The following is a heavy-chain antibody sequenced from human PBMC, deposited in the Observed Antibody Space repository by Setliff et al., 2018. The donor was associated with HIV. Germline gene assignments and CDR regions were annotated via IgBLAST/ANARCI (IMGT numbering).Heavy chain of an antibody. D-gene: IGHD6-25*01. J-gene: IGHJ4*02. Sequence: LRLSCAASDFTFTSYAMHWVRQSPGKGLEWMAVISYDETDKYYADSVKGRFTISRDNSKNMLYLQMNSLRAEDTAVYYCAKDGQRVGYGSDFDYWGQGTLVTVSS. CDR3: AKDGQRVGYGSDFDY. CDR1: DFTFTSYA. V-gene: IGHV3-30*04. CDR2: ISYDETDK.